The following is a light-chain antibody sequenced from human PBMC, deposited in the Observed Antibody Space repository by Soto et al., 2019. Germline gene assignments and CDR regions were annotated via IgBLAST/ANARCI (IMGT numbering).Light chain of an antibody. CDR2: EVS. CDR1: SSDVGSYNR. J-gene: IGLJ2*01. Sequence: QLVLTQPPSVSGSPGQSVNISCTGTSSDVGSYNRVSWYQQPPGTAPKLMIFEVSNRPSGVPDRFSASKSGNTASLTISGLQAEDEADYYCSSYTSSSTLVFGGGTKLTVL. CDR3: SSYTSSSTLV. V-gene: IGLV2-18*02.